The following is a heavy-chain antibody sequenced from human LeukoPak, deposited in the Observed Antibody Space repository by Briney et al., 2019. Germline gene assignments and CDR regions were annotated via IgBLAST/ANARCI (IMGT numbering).Heavy chain of an antibody. CDR3: ARQLNSGSYPAALGFDY. D-gene: IGHD1-26*01. Sequence: SVKVSCKASGYTFTSYGISWVRQAPGQGLEWMGRIIPILGIANYAQKFQGRVTITADKSTSTAYMELSSLRSEDTAVYYCARQLNSGSYPAALGFDYWGQGTLVTVSS. J-gene: IGHJ4*02. CDR2: IIPILGIA. CDR1: GYTFTSYG. V-gene: IGHV1-69*04.